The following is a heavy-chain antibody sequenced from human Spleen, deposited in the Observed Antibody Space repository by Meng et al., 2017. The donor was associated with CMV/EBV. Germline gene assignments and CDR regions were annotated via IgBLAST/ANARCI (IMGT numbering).Heavy chain of an antibody. V-gene: IGHV1-69*05. CDR2: IIPDVGTP. D-gene: IGHD5-12*01. Sequence: SVKVSCKASGDTFINNAISWVRQAPGQRPEWMGGIIPDVGTPDYAENFQGRVTMTTDESTSTAYMEMSSLRSDGTAVYYCATGGYDGSYYYGLEVWGQGTTVTVSS. J-gene: IGHJ6*02. CDR3: ATGGYDGSYYYGLEV. CDR1: GDTFINNA.